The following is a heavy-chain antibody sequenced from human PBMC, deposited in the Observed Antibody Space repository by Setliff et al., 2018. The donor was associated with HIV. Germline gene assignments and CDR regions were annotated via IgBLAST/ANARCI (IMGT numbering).Heavy chain of an antibody. CDR1: GFSLASSGVG. J-gene: IGHJ3*02. CDR3: AEGMFGANDAFDI. V-gene: IGHV2-5*02. D-gene: IGHD3-10*02. Sequence: SGPTREPPQTRTLTCTFSGFSLASSGVGVGWIRQPPGKALEWLALIYWDDDKRYSPSLKTRLTITRDTSKNQVVLTMTNVESVDTAPYYWAEGMFGANDAFDIWGQGTMVTVSS. CDR2: IYWDDDK.